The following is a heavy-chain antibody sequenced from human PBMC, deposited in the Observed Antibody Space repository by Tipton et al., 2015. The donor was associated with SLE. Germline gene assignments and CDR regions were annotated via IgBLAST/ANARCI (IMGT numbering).Heavy chain of an antibody. J-gene: IGHJ4*02. Sequence: PGLVKPSETLSLTCGVSGASFSDYNWDFFRQPPGKGLEWIGDINRSGSTTYNPSLKSRVSISEATSQNSFSLKLTSVTAADTAVYYCARLSAYYRVFDLWGQGTQVTVSS. V-gene: IGHV4-34*09. CDR1: GASFSDYN. D-gene: IGHD3-3*01. CDR3: ARLSAYYRVFDL. CDR2: INRSGST.